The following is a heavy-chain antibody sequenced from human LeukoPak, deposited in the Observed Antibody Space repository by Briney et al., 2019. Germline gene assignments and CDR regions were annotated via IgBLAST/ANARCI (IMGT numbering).Heavy chain of an antibody. CDR2: IKQDGSEK. D-gene: IGHD3-10*01. CDR1: GFTFNRCW. J-gene: IGHJ4*02. Sequence: GGSLRLSCVVSGFTFNRCWMSWVRQAPGKGLEWVANIKQDGSEKYYVDSVKGRFTISRDNAKNSLYLQMNSLRAEDAAVYYCARDKEVYYYASGSLGYWGQGTLVTVSS. CDR3: ARDKEVYYYASGSLGY. V-gene: IGHV3-7*03.